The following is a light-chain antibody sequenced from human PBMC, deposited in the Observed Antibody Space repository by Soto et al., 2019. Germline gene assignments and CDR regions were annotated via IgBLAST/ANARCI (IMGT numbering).Light chain of an antibody. J-gene: IGLJ2*01. V-gene: IGLV2-14*01. CDR2: DVN. CDR1: SSDVGGYNY. CDR3: SSYTSIITVV. Sequence: QSVLTQPASVSGSPGQSITISCTGTSSDVGGYNYVSWYQHHPGKAPKLLIYDVNNRPSGVSDRFSGSKSGNTASLTISGLQTEDEADYYCSSYTSIITVVFGGGTKLTVL.